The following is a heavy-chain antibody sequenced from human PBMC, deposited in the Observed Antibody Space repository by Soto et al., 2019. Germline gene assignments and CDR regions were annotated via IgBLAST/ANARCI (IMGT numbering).Heavy chain of an antibody. D-gene: IGHD4-17*01. CDR1: CGSFIGYY. CDR2: INHSGST. J-gene: IGHJ3*02. V-gene: IGHV4-34*01. CDR3: ARPRGPLRWQRDAFDI. Sequence: SETLSLTCAFYCGSFIGYYWSWIRQPPGKGLEWIGEINHSGSTNYNPSLKSRVTISVDTSKNQFSLKLSSVTAADTAVHYCARPRGPLRWQRDAFDIWGQGTMVTVSS.